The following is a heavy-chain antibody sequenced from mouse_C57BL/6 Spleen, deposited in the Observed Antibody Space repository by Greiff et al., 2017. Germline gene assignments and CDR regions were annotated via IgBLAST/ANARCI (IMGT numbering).Heavy chain of an antibody. CDR2: IGPSDSYT. V-gene: IGHV1-50*01. CDR3: ARGFPKSYYGSSVAWFAY. CDR1: GYTFTSYW. J-gene: IGHJ3*01. D-gene: IGHD1-1*01. Sequence: QVQLQQPGAELVKPGASVKLSCKASGYTFTSYWMQWVKQRPGQGLEWIGEIGPSDSYTNYNHKFKGKATLTVDTSSSTAYMQLSSLTSEDSAVYSCARGFPKSYYGSSVAWFAYWGQGTLLTVSA.